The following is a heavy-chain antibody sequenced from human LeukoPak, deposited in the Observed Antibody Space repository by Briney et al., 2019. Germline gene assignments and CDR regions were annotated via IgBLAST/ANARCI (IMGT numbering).Heavy chain of an antibody. Sequence: PSETLSLTCTVSGYSISSGYYWGWIRQPPGKGLEWIGSIYHSGSTYYNPSLKSRVTISVDTSKNQFSLKLSSVTAADTAVYYCARVGLLWFGPRGKDVWGKGTTVTVSS. J-gene: IGHJ6*04. V-gene: IGHV4-38-2*02. CDR2: IYHSGST. CDR3: ARVGLLWFGPRGKDV. CDR1: GYSISSGYY. D-gene: IGHD3-10*01.